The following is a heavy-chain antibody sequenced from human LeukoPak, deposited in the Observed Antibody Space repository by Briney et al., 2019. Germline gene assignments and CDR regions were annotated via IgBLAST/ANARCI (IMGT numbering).Heavy chain of an antibody. V-gene: IGHV1-3*03. D-gene: IGHD3-22*01. J-gene: IGHJ4*02. CDR1: GYTFTSYA. CDR2: INAGNGNT. CDR3: ARAYYYDSSGYYEAFDY. Sequence: ASVKVSCKASGYTFTSYAMHWVRQAPGQRLEWMGWINAGNGNTKYSQEFQGRVTITRDTSASTAYMELSSLRSEDMAVYYCARAYYYDSSGYYEAFDYWGQGTLVTVSS.